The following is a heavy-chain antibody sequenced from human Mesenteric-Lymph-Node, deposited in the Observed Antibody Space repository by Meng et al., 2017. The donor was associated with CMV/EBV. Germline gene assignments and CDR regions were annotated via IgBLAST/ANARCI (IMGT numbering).Heavy chain of an antibody. CDR3: AKSLVGGSSYYYYGMDV. Sequence: GESLKISCAVSGFTFSSFAMSWVRQAPGKGLEWVSAISGSGRSTYYADSVKGRFTISRDNSKNTLYLQMNSLRAEDTAVYYCAKSLVGGSSYYYYGMDVWGQGTTVTVSS. J-gene: IGHJ6*02. CDR1: GFTFSSFA. CDR2: ISGSGRST. V-gene: IGHV3-23*01. D-gene: IGHD6-13*01.